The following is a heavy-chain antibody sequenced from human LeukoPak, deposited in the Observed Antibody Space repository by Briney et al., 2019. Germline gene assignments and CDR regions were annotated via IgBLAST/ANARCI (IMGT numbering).Heavy chain of an antibody. J-gene: IGHJ3*02. CDR1: GGSISSYY. V-gene: IGHV4-59*01. CDR3: ARDLGSDALDI. CDR2: IYYSGST. D-gene: IGHD1-26*01. Sequence: PSETLSLTCTVSGGSISSYYWSWIRQPPGKGLEWIGYIYYSGSTNYNPSLKSRVTISVDTSKNQFSLKLSSVTAADTAVYYCARDLGSDALDIWGQGTMVTVSS.